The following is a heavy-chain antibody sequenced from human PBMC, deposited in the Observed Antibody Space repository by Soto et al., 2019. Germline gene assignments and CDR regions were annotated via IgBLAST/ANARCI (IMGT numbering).Heavy chain of an antibody. CDR2: INAGNGNT. J-gene: IGHJ3*02. V-gene: IGHV1-3*01. CDR3: ARTPPYCSRDSCYPDDAFDI. D-gene: IGHD2-15*01. Sequence: ASVKVSCKASGYTFTSYAMHWVRQAPGQRLEWMGWINAGNGNTKYSQKFQGRVTITRDTSASTAYMELSSLRSEDTAVYYCARTPPYCSRDSCYPDDAFDIWGQGTMVTVSS. CDR1: GYTFTSYA.